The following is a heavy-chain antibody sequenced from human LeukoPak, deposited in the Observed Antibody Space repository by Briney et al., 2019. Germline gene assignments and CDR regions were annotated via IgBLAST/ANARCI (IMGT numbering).Heavy chain of an antibody. CDR2: ISSSGSAI. J-gene: IGHJ4*02. CDR3: ARVTYSTSPTPFDY. CDR1: GFTFSRYT. V-gene: IGHV3-48*01. D-gene: IGHD6-6*01. Sequence: GGSLRLSCAASGFTFSRYTMFWVRQAPEKGREWISYISSSGSAIYYADSVKGRFTISRDNAKNSLYLQMNSLRAEDTAVYYCARVTYSTSPTPFDYWGQGTLVTVSS.